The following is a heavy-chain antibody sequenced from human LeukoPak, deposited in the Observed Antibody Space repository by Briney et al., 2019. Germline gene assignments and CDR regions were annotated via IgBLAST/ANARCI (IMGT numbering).Heavy chain of an antibody. D-gene: IGHD2-15*01. Sequence: GASVKVSCKASGGTFSSYAISWVRQAPGQGVEWMGGIIPIFGTANYAQKFQGRVTITADKSTSTAYMELSSLRSEDTAVYYCASRYCSGGSCYGTYFDYWGQGTLVTVSS. CDR2: IIPIFGTA. CDR1: GGTFSSYA. V-gene: IGHV1-69*06. J-gene: IGHJ4*02. CDR3: ASRYCSGGSCYGTYFDY.